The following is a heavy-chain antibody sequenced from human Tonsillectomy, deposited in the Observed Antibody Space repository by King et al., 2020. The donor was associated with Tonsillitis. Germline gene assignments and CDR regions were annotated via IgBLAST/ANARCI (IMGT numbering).Heavy chain of an antibody. CDR3: ARHGRQLLGTEHYFDY. CDR1: GGSISSSSYY. J-gene: IGHJ4*02. CDR2: IYYSGST. Sequence: LQLQESGPGLVKPSETLSLTCTVSGGSISSSSYYWGWIRQPPGKGLEWIGTIYYSGSTYYNPSLKSRVTRSVDSSKNQFSLRLSSVTAADTAVYYCARHGRQLLGTEHYFDYWGQGTLVTVSS. D-gene: IGHD6-13*01. V-gene: IGHV4-39*01.